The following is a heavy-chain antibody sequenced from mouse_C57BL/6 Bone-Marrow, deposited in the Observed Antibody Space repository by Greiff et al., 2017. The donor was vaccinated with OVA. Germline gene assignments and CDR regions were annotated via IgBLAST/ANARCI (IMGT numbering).Heavy chain of an antibody. D-gene: IGHD1-1*01. CDR2: IYPGSGST. CDR3: ARRYYGSSWYVDV. J-gene: IGHJ1*03. V-gene: IGHV1-55*01. Sequence: QVHVKQSGAELVKPGASVKMSCKASGYTFTSYWITWVKQRPGQGLEWIGDIYPGSGSTNYNEKFKSKATLTVDTSSSTAYMQLSSLTSEDSAVYYCARRYYGSSWYVDVWGTGTTVTVSS. CDR1: GYTFTSYW.